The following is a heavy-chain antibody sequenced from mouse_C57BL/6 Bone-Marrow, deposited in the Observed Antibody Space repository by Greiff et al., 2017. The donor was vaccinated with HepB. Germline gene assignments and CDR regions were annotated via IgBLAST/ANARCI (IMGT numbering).Heavy chain of an antibody. CDR3: AGGQRRKGAPYAMDY. CDR2: IHPNSGST. Sequence: QVQLQQSGAELVKPGASVKLSCKASGYTFTSYWMHWVKQRPGQGLEWIGMIHPNSGSTNYNEKFKSKATLTVDKSSSTAYMQLSSLTSEDSAVYYCAGGQRRKGAPYAMDYWGQGTSVTVSS. D-gene: IGHD6-1*01. J-gene: IGHJ4*01. V-gene: IGHV1-64*01. CDR1: GYTFTSYW.